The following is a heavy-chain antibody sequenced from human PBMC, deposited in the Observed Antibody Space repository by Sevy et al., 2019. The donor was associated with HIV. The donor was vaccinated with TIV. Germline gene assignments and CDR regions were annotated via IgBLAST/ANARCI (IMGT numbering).Heavy chain of an antibody. CDR3: ARETRNSNTAMVTY. V-gene: IGHV3-20*04. CDR1: GFTFDDYG. D-gene: IGHD5-18*01. J-gene: IGHJ4*02. CDR2: INWNGGST. Sequence: GGSLRLSCAASGFTFDDYGMSWVRQSPGKGLEWVSGINWNGGSTGYADSVKGRLTICRDNAKDSLYLQMNDLRAEDTALYYCARETRNSNTAMVTYWGQGTLVPVSS.